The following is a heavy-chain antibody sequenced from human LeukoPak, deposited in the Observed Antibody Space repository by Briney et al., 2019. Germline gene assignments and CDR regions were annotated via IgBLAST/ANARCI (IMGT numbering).Heavy chain of an antibody. Sequence: GGSLRPSCVASGITFSSYSMNWVRQAPGKGLEWVSSISSRSSYIYYADSVKGRFTISRDNAKNSLYLQMNSPRAEDTAVYYCAGAAAGYYYYYGMDVWGQGTTVTVSS. CDR2: ISSRSSYI. CDR1: GITFSSYS. V-gene: IGHV3-21*01. D-gene: IGHD6-13*01. J-gene: IGHJ6*02. CDR3: AGAAAGYYYYYGMDV.